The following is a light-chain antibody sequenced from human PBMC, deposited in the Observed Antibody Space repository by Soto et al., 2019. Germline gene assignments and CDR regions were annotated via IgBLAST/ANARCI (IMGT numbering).Light chain of an antibody. CDR1: QSVSSSY. Sequence: EIVLTQSPGTLSLSPGERATLSCRASQSVSSSYLAWYQQKHGQAPRLLISDTSNRATGIPARFSGSGSGTDFTLTISRLEPEDFAVYYCQQYGSSLTWTFGQGTKVDIK. V-gene: IGKV3-20*01. CDR3: QQYGSSLTWT. J-gene: IGKJ1*01. CDR2: DTS.